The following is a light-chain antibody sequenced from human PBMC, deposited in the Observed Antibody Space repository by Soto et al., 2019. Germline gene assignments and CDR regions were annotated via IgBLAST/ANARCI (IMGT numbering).Light chain of an antibody. CDR1: QSISTY. CDR2: AAS. V-gene: IGKV1-39*01. CDR3: QQGYSIPPST. Sequence: DIPMTQSPSSLSASVGDRVTITCRANQSISTYLNWYQQKPGKAPKLLIYAASNLQSGVSSRFSGSGSGTAFTLTISSLQPADFATHYCQQGYSIPPSTFGQGTKREIK. J-gene: IGKJ2*01.